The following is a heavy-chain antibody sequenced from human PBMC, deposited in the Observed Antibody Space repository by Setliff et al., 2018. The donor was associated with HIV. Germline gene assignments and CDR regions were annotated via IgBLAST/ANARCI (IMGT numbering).Heavy chain of an antibody. CDR3: ARSPLYSGYERYYFDY. Sequence: SETLSLTCTVSGGSISSGGYYWSWIRQPAGKGLEWIGRISASGTTNYNPSLKGRVTISVDTSKNQFSLKLSSVTAADTAVYYCARSPLYSGYERYYFDYWGQGTLVTAPQ. J-gene: IGHJ4*02. CDR2: ISASGTT. D-gene: IGHD5-12*01. CDR1: GGSISSGGYY. V-gene: IGHV4-61*02.